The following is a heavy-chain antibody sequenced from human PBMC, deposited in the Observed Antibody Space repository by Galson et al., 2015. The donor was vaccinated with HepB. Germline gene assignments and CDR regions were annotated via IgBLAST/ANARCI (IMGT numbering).Heavy chain of an antibody. V-gene: IGHV3-21*01. CDR3: ARAIAARLGVYMDV. D-gene: IGHD6-6*01. CDR2: ISSSSYI. CDR1: GFTFSAYS. Sequence: SLRLSCAASGFTFSAYSVNWVRQAPGKGLEWVSSISSSSYIYYADSVKGRFTISRDNAKTSLYLQMHSLRAEDTAVYYCARAIAARLGVYMDVWGKGTTVTVSS. J-gene: IGHJ6*03.